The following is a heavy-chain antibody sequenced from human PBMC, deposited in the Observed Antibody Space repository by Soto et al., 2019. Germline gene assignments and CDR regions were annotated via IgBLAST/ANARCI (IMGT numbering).Heavy chain of an antibody. J-gene: IGHJ5*02. D-gene: IGHD1-26*01. CDR3: AKGRAFYSHSDFDP. Sequence: SETLSLTGSFSLYSISNSYWTWIRQPAAKGLEWIGHIYSSGNANYNPSLKSRVTMSLGTSKNQFSLSLKSVTAADTAIYYCAKGRAFYSHSDFDPWSQATHLTVST. CDR1: LYSISNSY. V-gene: IGHV4-4*07. CDR2: IYSSGNA.